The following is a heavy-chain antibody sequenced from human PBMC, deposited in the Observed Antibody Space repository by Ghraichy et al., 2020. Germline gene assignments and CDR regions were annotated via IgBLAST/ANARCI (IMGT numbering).Heavy chain of an antibody. CDR2: LNSDGSNT. D-gene: IGHD1-1*01. CDR3: TRDGTFTATTETSFDL. J-gene: IGHJ5*02. Sequence: GGSLRLSCAASGFTFSNYWMHWVRQAPGKGLVWVSRLNSDGSNTNYAGSVKGQFTISRDNTKNTLYLQMNSLTAEDTAVYYCTRDGTFTATTETSFDLWGRGTLVTVSS. V-gene: IGHV3-74*01. CDR1: GFTFSNYW.